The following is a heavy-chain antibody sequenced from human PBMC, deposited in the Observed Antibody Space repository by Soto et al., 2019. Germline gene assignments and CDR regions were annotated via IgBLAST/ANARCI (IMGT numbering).Heavy chain of an antibody. CDR1: GYTFTGYY. Sequence: ASVKVSCKASGYTFTGYYMHWVRQAPGQGLEWMGWINPNSGGTNYAQKFQGRVTMTRDTSISTAYMELSRLRSDDTAVYYCAREKYYDSSGYYYYFDYWGQGTLVTVSS. D-gene: IGHD3-22*01. CDR2: INPNSGGT. J-gene: IGHJ4*02. CDR3: AREKYYDSSGYYYYFDY. V-gene: IGHV1-2*02.